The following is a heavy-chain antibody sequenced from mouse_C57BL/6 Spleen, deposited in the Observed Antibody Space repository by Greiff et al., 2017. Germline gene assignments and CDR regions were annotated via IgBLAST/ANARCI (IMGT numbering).Heavy chain of an antibody. CDR2: INPNNGGT. Sequence: EVKLMESGPELVKPGASVKIPCKASGYTFTDYNMDWVKQSHGKSLEWIGDINPNNGGTIYNQKFKGKATLTVDKSSSTAYMELRSLTSEDTAVYYCARGELTGAFAYWGQGTLVTVSA. D-gene: IGHD4-1*01. CDR1: GYTFTDYN. CDR3: ARGELTGAFAY. V-gene: IGHV1-18*01. J-gene: IGHJ3*01.